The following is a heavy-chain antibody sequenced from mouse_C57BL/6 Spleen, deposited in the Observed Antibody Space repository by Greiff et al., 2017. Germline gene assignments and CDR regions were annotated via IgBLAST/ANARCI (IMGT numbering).Heavy chain of an antibody. J-gene: IGHJ3*01. D-gene: IGHD2-4*01. CDR1: GFSLTSYG. Sequence: QVHVKQSGPGLVQPSQSLSITCTVSGFSLTSYGVHWVRQSPGKGLEWLGVIWSGGSTDYNAAFISRLSISKDNSKSQVFYKMNSLQADDTAIYYCARTGYEYGPWFAYWGKGALVPVSA. CDR2: IWSGGST. V-gene: IGHV2-2*01. CDR3: ARTGYEYGPWFAY.